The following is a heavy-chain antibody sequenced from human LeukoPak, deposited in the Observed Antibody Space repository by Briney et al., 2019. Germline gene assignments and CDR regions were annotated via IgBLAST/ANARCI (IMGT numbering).Heavy chain of an antibody. CDR2: ISGNGGGGT. CDR1: GFTFSVYA. D-gene: IGHD4-17*01. V-gene: IGHV3-23*01. Sequence: GGSLRLSCAASGFTFSVYAMSWVRQAPGKGLEWVSAISGNGGGGTHYADSVKGRFTISRDNSKNTLFLQMNSLRAEDTAVHYCAKGSVYGDFDYWGQGTLVLVSS. CDR3: AKGSVYGDFDY. J-gene: IGHJ4*02.